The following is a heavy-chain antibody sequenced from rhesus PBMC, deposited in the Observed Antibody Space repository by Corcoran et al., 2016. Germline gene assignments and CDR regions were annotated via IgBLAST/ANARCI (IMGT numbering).Heavy chain of an antibody. J-gene: IGHJ4*01. CDR3: ARWGVGGKDKGDY. V-gene: IGHV4-80*01. CDR1: GGSISRYW. Sequence: QVQLQESGPAVVKPSETLSLTCAVSGGSISRYWWRLIRQFPWKGLEWFGENKMNAETTNYHPCLKSRATISGDAAKNQLSLKLTSVTAADTAVYYCARWGVGGKDKGDYWGQGVLVTVSS. D-gene: IGHD1-44*02. CDR2: NKMNAETT.